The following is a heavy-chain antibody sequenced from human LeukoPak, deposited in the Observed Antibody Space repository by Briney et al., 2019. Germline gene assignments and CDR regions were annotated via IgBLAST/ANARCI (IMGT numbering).Heavy chain of an antibody. CDR1: GFTFSSYW. CDR3: ARGKYYYDSTGYYPGGDY. CDR2: IKQDGSEK. D-gene: IGHD3-22*01. V-gene: IGHV3-7*01. Sequence: GGSLRLSCAASGFTFSSYWMSWVRQAPGKGLEWVANIKQDGSEKYYVDSMKGRFTISRDNAKNSLYLQMNGLRAEDTAVYYCARGKYYYDSTGYYPGGDYWGQGTLVTVSS. J-gene: IGHJ4*02.